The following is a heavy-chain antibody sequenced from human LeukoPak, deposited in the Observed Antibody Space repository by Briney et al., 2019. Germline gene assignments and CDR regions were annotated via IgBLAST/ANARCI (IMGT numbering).Heavy chain of an antibody. Sequence: SETLSLTCTVSGDSMSSYKWSWIRQPPGKGLEWIGYVDYSGSTNYSPSLKGRLTISIDTSNNQFSLRLNSVTAADTAVYYCARAGYSITRDYFDYWGQGSLVTVSS. CDR2: VDYSGST. CDR1: GDSMSSYK. D-gene: IGHD5-24*01. J-gene: IGHJ4*02. V-gene: IGHV4-59*01. CDR3: ARAGYSITRDYFDY.